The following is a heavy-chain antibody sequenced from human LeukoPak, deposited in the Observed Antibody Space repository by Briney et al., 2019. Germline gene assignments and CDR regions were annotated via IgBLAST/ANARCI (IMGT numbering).Heavy chain of an antibody. V-gene: IGHV4-59*01. J-gene: IGHJ4*02. Sequence: SETLSLTCTVSGGSISSYYWSWIRQPPGKGLEWIGYIYYSGSTNYNPSLKSRVTISVDTSKNQFSLKLSSVTAADTAVYYCARAEVSTGSSTVTYHFDYWGQGTLVTVSS. CDR3: ARAEVSTGSSTVTYHFDY. CDR1: GGSISSYY. CDR2: IYYSGST. D-gene: IGHD4-17*01.